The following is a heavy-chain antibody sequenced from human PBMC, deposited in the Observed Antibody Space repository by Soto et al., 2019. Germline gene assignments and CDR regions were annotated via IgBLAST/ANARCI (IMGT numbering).Heavy chain of an antibody. CDR2: ISSDGDTI. J-gene: IGHJ6*02. D-gene: IGHD5-12*01. CDR1: GFTFHEYA. Sequence: EVQLIESGGGWVQPGTSLRVSCVASGFTFHEYAIHWVRQAPGKGLEWVSGISSDGDTIAYADSLQGRFTVIRDNAKNSLYLQMNSLRAEDTALYYCTKGGYDLIYYFGMDVWGQGTTVTVSS. CDR3: TKGGYDLIYYFGMDV. V-gene: IGHV3-9*01.